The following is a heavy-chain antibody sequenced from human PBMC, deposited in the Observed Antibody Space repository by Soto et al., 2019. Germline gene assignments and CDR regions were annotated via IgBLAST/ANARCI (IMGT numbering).Heavy chain of an antibody. CDR2: IKSKTDGGTT. CDR1: GFTFSNAW. D-gene: IGHD3-10*01. CDR3: TRALYGWDAFDI. J-gene: IGHJ3*02. V-gene: IGHV3-15*07. Sequence: PGGSLRLSCAASGFTFSNAWMNWVRQAPGKGLEWVGRIKSKTDGGTTDYAASVKGRFTISRDDSKSIAYLQMNSLKTEDTAVYYCTRALYGWDAFDIWGQGTMVTVSS.